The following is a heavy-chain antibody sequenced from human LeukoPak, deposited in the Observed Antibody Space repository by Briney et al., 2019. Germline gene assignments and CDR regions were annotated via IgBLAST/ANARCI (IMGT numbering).Heavy chain of an antibody. Sequence: GGSLRLTCAASGFTFRHYHMHWVRQAPGKGLEYVAGISSDGGSTNYGNSLKGRFTISRDNSKNTLYLQMGGLRAEDMAVYYCARDPSGGTTSSWFDVWGQGSLVTVSS. J-gene: IGHJ5*02. CDR2: ISSDGGST. CDR1: GFTFRHYH. D-gene: IGHD1-1*01. V-gene: IGHV3-64*01. CDR3: ARDPSGGTTSSWFDV.